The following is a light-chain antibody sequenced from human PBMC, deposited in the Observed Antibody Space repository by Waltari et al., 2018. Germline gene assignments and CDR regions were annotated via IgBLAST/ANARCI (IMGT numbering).Light chain of an antibody. CDR3: QVWDADTDPGV. J-gene: IGLJ1*01. CDR2: YEN. CDR1: NMQRTS. Sequence: SYVLTQPPSVSVAPGEPARITSGGNNMQRTSLHSYRQRPGPAPVVVISYENGRGAEHPERVSGSSSGNTATLTSSRVEAGDEADYYWQVWDADTDPGVFGTGTEVTVL. V-gene: IGLV3-21*01.